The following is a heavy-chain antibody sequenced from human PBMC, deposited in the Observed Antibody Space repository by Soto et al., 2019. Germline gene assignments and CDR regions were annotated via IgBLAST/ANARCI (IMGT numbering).Heavy chain of an antibody. V-gene: IGHV4-39*01. CDR2: IYYSGST. D-gene: IGHD6-19*01. CDR3: ARHRLGVAVTVTGWFDP. Sequence: PSETLSLTCTVTGDSISSRSYYWGWIRQPPGKGLEWIGSIYYSGSTYNNPSLRSRVSMSIDTSKNQFSLKLSSVTAADTAVYYCARHRLGVAVTVTGWFDPWGQGTLVTVSS. CDR1: GDSISSRSYY. J-gene: IGHJ5*02.